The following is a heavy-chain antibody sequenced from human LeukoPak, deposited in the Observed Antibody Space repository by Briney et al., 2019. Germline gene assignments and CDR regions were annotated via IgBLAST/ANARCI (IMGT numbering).Heavy chain of an antibody. J-gene: IGHJ5*02. CDR3: ARARGDIVVVPAAIWFDP. Sequence: ASVKVSCKASGGTFSSYAISWVRQAPGQGLEWMGGIIPIFGTANYAQKFQGRVTITADESTSTAYMELSRLRSDDTAVYYCARARGDIVVVPAAIWFDPWGQGTLVTVSS. V-gene: IGHV1-69*13. CDR1: GGTFSSYA. D-gene: IGHD2-2*01. CDR2: IIPIFGTA.